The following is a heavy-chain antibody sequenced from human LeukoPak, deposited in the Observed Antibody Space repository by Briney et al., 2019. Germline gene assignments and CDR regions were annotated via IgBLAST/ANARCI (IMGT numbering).Heavy chain of an antibody. J-gene: IGHJ5*02. CDR1: GGSISSGDHY. Sequence: PSETLSLTCTVSGGSISSGDHYWSWIRQPPGKGLEWIGYIYYSGSTYYNPSLKSRVTISVDTSKNQFSLKLSSVTAADTAVYYCARVAAAGPGWFDPWGQGTLVTVSS. V-gene: IGHV4-30-4*08. CDR2: IYYSGST. D-gene: IGHD6-13*01. CDR3: ARVAAAGPGWFDP.